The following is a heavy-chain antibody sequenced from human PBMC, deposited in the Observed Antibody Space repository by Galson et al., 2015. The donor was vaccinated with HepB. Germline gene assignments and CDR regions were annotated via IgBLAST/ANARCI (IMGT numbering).Heavy chain of an antibody. D-gene: IGHD3-9*01. J-gene: IGHJ6*03. CDR1: GYTFTSYA. Sequence: SVKVSCKASGYTFTSYAMNWVRQAPGQGLEWMGWINTNTGNPTYAQGFTGRFVFSLDTSVSTAYLQISSLKAEDTAVYYCAREGAYFDWLLSPYYYYYYMDVWGKGTTVTVSS. CDR3: AREGAYFDWLLSPYYYYYYMDV. CDR2: INTNTGNP. V-gene: IGHV7-4-1*02.